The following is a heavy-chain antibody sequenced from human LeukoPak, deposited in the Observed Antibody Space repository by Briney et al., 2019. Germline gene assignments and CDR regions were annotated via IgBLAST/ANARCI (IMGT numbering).Heavy chain of an antibody. Sequence: GGSLRLSCAASGFTFSSYGMHWVRQAPGKGLEWVAFIRYDGSNKYYADSVKGRFTISRDNSKNTLYLQMNSLRAEDTAVYYCAKDSSYYGSGTRHYFDYWGQGTLVTVSS. CDR1: GFTFSSYG. D-gene: IGHD3-10*01. V-gene: IGHV3-30*02. J-gene: IGHJ4*02. CDR3: AKDSSYYGSGTRHYFDY. CDR2: IRYDGSNK.